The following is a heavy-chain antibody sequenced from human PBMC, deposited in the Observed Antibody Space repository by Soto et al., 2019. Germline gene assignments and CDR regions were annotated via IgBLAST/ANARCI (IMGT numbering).Heavy chain of an antibody. J-gene: IGHJ4*02. CDR2: ISGSGGST. D-gene: IGHD6-13*01. V-gene: IGHV3-23*01. CDR1: GFTFSTYA. Sequence: PGGSLRLSCAASGFTFSTYAMSWVRQAPGKGLEWVSAISGSGGSTYYADSVKGRFTISRDNSKNTLYLQMNSLRAEDTAVYYCAKDFRRPILHIAAALIDYWGQGTLVTVSS. CDR3: AKDFRRPILHIAAALIDY.